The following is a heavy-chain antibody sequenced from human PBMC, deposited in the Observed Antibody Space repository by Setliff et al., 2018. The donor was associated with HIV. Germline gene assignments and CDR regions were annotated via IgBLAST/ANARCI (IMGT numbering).Heavy chain of an antibody. J-gene: IGHJ5*02. CDR1: GDSINSGTYY. D-gene: IGHD6-19*01. CDR3: ARPRRVRSRAWYWFDI. V-gene: IGHV4-61*02. Sequence: SETLSLTCTVSGDSINSGTYYWSWIRQPAGKGLEWIGRLHLSGDTNYNPSLKSRVTISVDSSKNQFSLNLFSVTAADTAVYYCARPRRVRSRAWYWFDIWGQGTLVTVSS. CDR2: LHLSGDT.